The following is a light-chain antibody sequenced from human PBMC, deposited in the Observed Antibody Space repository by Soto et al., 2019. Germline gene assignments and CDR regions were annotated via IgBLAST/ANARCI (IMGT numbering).Light chain of an antibody. V-gene: IGLV2-23*02. CDR3: CSYAGSRV. CDR2: EVS. J-gene: IGLJ3*02. CDR1: SSDVGSYNL. Sequence: QSVLTQPASVSGSPGQSITISCTGTSSDVGSYNLVSWYQQHPGKAPKLMIYEVSKRPSGVSNRFSGSKSGNTASLTISGLQAEDEADYYCCSYAGSRVFGGGTKATVL.